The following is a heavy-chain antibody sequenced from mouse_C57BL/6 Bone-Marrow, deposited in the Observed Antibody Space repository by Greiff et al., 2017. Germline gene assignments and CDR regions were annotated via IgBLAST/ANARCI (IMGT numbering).Heavy chain of an antibody. CDR3: ARPTVVADYAMDY. Sequence: QVQLQQPGAELVKPGASVNMSCKASGYTFTSYWITWVKQRPGQGLEWIGDIYPGSGSTNYNEKFKSKATLTVDTSSSTAYMQLSSLTSEDSAVYYGARPTVVADYAMDYWGQGTSVTVSS. J-gene: IGHJ4*01. D-gene: IGHD1-1*01. CDR2: IYPGSGST. V-gene: IGHV1-55*01. CDR1: GYTFTSYW.